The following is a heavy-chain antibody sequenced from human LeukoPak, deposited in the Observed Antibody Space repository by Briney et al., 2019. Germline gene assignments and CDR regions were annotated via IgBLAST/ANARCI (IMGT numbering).Heavy chain of an antibody. D-gene: IGHD4-23*01. V-gene: IGHV1-69*04. CDR3: ADYGGNSGAEYFQH. CDR2: IIPIVGIT. CDR1: GSTFNSYA. J-gene: IGHJ1*01. Sequence: GASVKVSCKASGSTFNSYAISWVRQAPGQGLEWMGKIIPIVGITNYAQKFQGRVTITADKSTSTAYMELSSLRSEDSAVYYCADYGGNSGAEYFQHWGQGTLVTVSS.